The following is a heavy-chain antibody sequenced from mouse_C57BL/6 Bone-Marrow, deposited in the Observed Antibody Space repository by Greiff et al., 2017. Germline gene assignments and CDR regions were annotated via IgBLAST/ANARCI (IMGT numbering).Heavy chain of an antibody. Sequence: EVKVVESGGGLVKPGGSLKLSCAASGFTFSSYAMSWVRQTPEKRLEWVATISDGGSYTYYPDNVKGRFTISRDNAKNNLYLQMSHLKSEDTAMYYCARDRYYGSSSYFDYWGQGTTLTVSS. J-gene: IGHJ2*01. CDR2: ISDGGSYT. CDR3: ARDRYYGSSSYFDY. V-gene: IGHV5-4*01. CDR1: GFTFSSYA. D-gene: IGHD1-1*01.